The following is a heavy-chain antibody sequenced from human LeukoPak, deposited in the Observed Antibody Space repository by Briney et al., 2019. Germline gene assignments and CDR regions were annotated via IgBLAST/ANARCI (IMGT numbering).Heavy chain of an antibody. V-gene: IGHV1-69*02. CDR2: IIPILGIA. Sequence: SVKVSCKASVGTFSSYTISWVRQPPGQGLEWMGRIIPILGIANYAQKFQGRVTINPDKSTNTAYMELSSQRSEDTAVYYCARGPAQATYYDFWSGSTTSNGFDPWGQGTLVTVSS. D-gene: IGHD3-3*01. CDR3: ARGPAQATYYDFWSGSTTSNGFDP. CDR1: VGTFSSYT. J-gene: IGHJ5*02.